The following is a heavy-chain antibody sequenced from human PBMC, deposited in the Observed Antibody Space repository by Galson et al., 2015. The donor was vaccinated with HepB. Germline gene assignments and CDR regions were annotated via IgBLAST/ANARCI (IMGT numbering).Heavy chain of an antibody. CDR2: INPSGGT. Sequence: SVKVSCKASGNTFTSNYMHWVRQAPGQGLEWMGIINPSGGTNYAQKFQGRVTMTRDTSMSTVYMELSSLRSEDTAVYYCARGSTVTTNAKYYFDYWGQGTLVTVSS. D-gene: IGHD4-17*01. V-gene: IGHV1-46*03. J-gene: IGHJ4*02. CDR3: ARGSTVTTNAKYYFDY. CDR1: GNTFTSNY.